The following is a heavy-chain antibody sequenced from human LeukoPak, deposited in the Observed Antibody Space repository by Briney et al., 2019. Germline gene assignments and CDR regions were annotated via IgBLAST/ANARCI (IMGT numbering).Heavy chain of an antibody. CDR2: INPSGGST. J-gene: IGHJ1*01. V-gene: IGHV1-46*01. D-gene: IGHD6-19*01. CDR3: ASLYPGYSSGWYYFQH. Sequence: ASVKVSCKASGYTFTSYDINWVRQAPGQGLEWMGIINPSGGSTSYAQKFQGRVTMTRDTSTSTVYMELSSLRSEDTAVYYCASLYPGYSSGWYYFQHWGQGTLVTVSS. CDR1: GYTFTSYD.